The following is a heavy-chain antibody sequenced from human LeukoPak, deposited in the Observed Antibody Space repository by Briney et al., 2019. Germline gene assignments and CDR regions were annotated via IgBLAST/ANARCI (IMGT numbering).Heavy chain of an antibody. V-gene: IGHV4-4*07. CDR3: AREIAPYLEVRYFDY. CDR1: GTSVSDNY. Sequence: PSETLSLTCAVAGTSVSDNYWSWIRQPAGKGLEWIGRFFSSGSTNYNPSLKSRVTISVDTSKNQFSLKLSSVTAADTAVYYCAREIAPYLEVRYFDYWGQGTLVTVSS. J-gene: IGHJ4*02. D-gene: IGHD2/OR15-2a*01. CDR2: FFSSGST.